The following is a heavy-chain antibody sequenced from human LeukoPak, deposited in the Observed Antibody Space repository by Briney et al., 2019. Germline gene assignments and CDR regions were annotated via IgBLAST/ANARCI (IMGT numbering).Heavy chain of an antibody. CDR3: ARNNGMDV. V-gene: IGHV3-53*01. J-gene: IGHJ6*02. CDR2: IYSDGRT. CDR1: GFTVSSNY. Sequence: PGGSLRLSCAASGFTVSSNYMSWVRQAPGKGLEWVSVIYSDGRTYYADSVKGRFTISRDNSKNTLYLETNSLRAEDTALYHCARNNGMDVRGQGTTVIVSS.